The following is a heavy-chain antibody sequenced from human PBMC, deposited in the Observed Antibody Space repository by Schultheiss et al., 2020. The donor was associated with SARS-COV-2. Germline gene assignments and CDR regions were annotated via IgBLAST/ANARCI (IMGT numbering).Heavy chain of an antibody. CDR2: MSYTGST. D-gene: IGHD2/OR15-2a*01. J-gene: IGHJ6*03. Sequence: SETLSLICTVSGGSISGSSSYWGWVRQPPGQGLEWLATMSYTGSTYHKPSLKSRVTMSVDTSKNQFSLRLSSVTAADTAVFYCARHSRGGNSRYFYYYYMDVWGKGATVTVSS. CDR1: GGSISGSSSY. CDR3: ARHSRGGNSRYFYYYYMDV. V-gene: IGHV4-39*01.